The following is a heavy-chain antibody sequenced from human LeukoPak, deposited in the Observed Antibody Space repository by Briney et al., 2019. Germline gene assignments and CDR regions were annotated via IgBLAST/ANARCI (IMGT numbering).Heavy chain of an antibody. D-gene: IGHD3-10*01. J-gene: IGHJ3*02. Sequence: ASVKVSCKASGYTFTSYAMHWVRQAPGQRLEWMGWINPNSGGTNYAQKFQGWVTMTRDTSISTAYMELSRLRSDDTAVYYCARERVELLSAFDIWGQGTMVTVSS. CDR3: ARERVELLSAFDI. CDR1: GYTFTSYA. V-gene: IGHV1-2*04. CDR2: INPNSGGT.